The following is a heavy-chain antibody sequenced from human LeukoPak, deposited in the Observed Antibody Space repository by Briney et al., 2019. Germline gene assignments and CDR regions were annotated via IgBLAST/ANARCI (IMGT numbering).Heavy chain of an antibody. CDR3: ARDTSRILAGFDP. Sequence: SETLSLTCTVSGGSISSSSYYWGWIRQPPGKGLEWIGSIYYSGSTYYNPSLKSRVTISVDTSKNQFSLKLSSVTAADTAVYYCARDTSRILAGFDPWGQGTLVTVSS. V-gene: IGHV4-39*02. CDR2: IYYSGST. CDR1: GGSISSSSYY. D-gene: IGHD2-2*01. J-gene: IGHJ5*02.